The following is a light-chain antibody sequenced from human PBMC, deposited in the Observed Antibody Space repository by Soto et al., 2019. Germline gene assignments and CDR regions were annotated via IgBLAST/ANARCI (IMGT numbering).Light chain of an antibody. V-gene: IGLV2-23*01. CDR2: EGS. CDR1: SSDVGTYNL. J-gene: IGLJ1*01. Sequence: QSALTQPASVSGSPGQSITISCTGTSSDVGTYNLVSWYQQHPGNAPRLMIYEGSKRPSGVSNRFSGSKSGITASLTISGLQAEDEADYYCGTWDTGLRAYVLGTGTKLTVL. CDR3: GTWDTGLRAYV.